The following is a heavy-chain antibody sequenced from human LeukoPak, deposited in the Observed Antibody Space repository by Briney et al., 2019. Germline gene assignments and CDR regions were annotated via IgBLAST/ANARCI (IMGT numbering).Heavy chain of an antibody. J-gene: IGHJ6*02. V-gene: IGHV3-48*03. CDR3: ARDRGGDEAYYYYGMDV. Sequence: GGSLRLSCAASGFTFSSYEMNWVRQAPGKGLEWVSYISSSGSTIYYADSVKGRFTISRDNAKNSLYLQMNSLRAEDTAVYYCARDRGGDEAYYYYGMDVWGQGATVTVSS. CDR2: ISSSGSTI. D-gene: IGHD4-17*01. CDR1: GFTFSSYE.